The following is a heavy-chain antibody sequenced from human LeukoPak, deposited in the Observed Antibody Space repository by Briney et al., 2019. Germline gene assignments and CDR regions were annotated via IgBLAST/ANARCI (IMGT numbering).Heavy chain of an antibody. D-gene: IGHD4-17*01. J-gene: IGHJ3*02. V-gene: IGHV3-66*01. CDR1: GFTVSSNY. CDR3: ARGYGDTDAFDI. Sequence: PGGSLRLSCAVSGFTVSSNYMSWVRQAPGKGLEWVSVIYSGGSTFYADSVKGRFIISRAISKNTLHLQMNSLRAEDTAVYYCARGYGDTDAFDIWGQGTMVTVSS. CDR2: IYSGGST.